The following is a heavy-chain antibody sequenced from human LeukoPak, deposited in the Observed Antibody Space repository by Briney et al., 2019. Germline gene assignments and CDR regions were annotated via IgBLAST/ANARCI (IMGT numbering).Heavy chain of an antibody. D-gene: IGHD2-2*03. CDR1: GGSFSGYY. J-gene: IGHJ4*02. V-gene: IGHV4-34*01. CDR2: LNHSGGT. Sequence: PSETLSRTCAVYGGSFSGYYWSWLRQPPGKGWEWIGELNHSGGTNYNPSLKSRVTISVDTYKNQFSLKLSSVTAADTAVYYCARGGTYGYCSSTSCYYYFDYWGQGTLVTVSS. CDR3: ARGGTYGYCSSTSCYYYFDY.